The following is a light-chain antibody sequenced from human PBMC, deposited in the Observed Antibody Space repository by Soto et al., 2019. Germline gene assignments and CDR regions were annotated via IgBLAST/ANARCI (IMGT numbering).Light chain of an antibody. V-gene: IGKV3D-15*01. CDR1: QSVSRN. Sequence: EIVMTQSPATLSVSPGERATLSCRASQSVSRNLAWYQQKPGQAPRLLIYDASTRATGTPARFSGSGSGTKFTLSISSLQSEDFAVYYCQQYSSSPWTFGQGTKVEIK. CDR3: QQYSSSPWT. J-gene: IGKJ1*01. CDR2: DAS.